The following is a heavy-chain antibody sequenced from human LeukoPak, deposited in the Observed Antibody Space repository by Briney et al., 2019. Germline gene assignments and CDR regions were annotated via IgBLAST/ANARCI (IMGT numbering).Heavy chain of an antibody. D-gene: IGHD3-22*01. Sequence: ASVKVSCKASGYTFTSYGISWVRQAPGQGLEWMGWISAYNGNTNYAQKLQGRVTMTTDTSTSTAYMELRSLRSDDTAVYYCARDLASSGYYLHSDYWGQGTLVTVSS. V-gene: IGHV1-18*01. J-gene: IGHJ4*02. CDR3: ARDLASSGYYLHSDY. CDR2: ISAYNGNT. CDR1: GYTFTSYG.